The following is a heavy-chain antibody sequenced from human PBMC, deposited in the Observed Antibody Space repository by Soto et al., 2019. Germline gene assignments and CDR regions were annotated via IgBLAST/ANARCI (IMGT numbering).Heavy chain of an antibody. CDR1: GGSISSGGYY. J-gene: IGHJ4*02. V-gene: IGHV4-31*03. CDR2: IYYSGST. CDR3: ARGQEGVVATH. D-gene: IGHD5-12*01. Sequence: QVQLQESGPGLVKPSQTLSLTCTVSGGSISSGGYYWSWIRQHPGKGLEWIGYIYYSGSTYYNPSLKSRVTISSDTANTQCSLRLNSVTAVDTGVYYCARGQEGVVATHWDQGSLVTVSS.